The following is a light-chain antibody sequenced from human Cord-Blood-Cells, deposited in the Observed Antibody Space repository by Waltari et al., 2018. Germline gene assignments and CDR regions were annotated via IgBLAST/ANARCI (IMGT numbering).Light chain of an antibody. CDR1: SSDVGGYNY. CDR2: DVS. V-gene: IGLV2-11*01. CDR3: CSYAGSYTLV. J-gene: IGLJ3*02. Sequence: QSALTQPRSVSGSPRQSVTISCTGTSSDVGGYNYFSWYQQHPGKAPKLMIYDVSKRPSGVPDRFSGSKSGNTASLTISGLQAEDEADYYCCSYAGSYTLVFGGGTKLTVL.